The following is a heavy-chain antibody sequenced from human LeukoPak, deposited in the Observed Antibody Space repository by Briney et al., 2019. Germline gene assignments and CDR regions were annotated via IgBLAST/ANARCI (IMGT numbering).Heavy chain of an antibody. CDR1: GGSIISYY. CDR2: IYHSGST. CDR3: ARGGKPLWYFDL. Sequence: SETRSLTCTVSGGSIISYYWGWIRQPPGKGLEWIGSIYHSGSTYYNPSLKSRVTISVDTSKNQFSLKLSSVTAADTAVYCCARGGKPLWYFDLWGRGTLVTVSS. V-gene: IGHV4-38-2*02. J-gene: IGHJ2*01. D-gene: IGHD4-23*01.